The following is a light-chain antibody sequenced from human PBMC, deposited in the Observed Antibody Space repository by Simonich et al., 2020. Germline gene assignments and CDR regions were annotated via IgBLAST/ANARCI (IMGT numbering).Light chain of an antibody. V-gene: IGLV2-14*01. CDR2: DVI. Sequence: QSALTQPASVSGSPGQSITISCPGTSSDVGVYNFVSWNQQHPVKAPQRRIYDVIERPSGVSNRFSGSKSGNTASLTISGLQAEDEADYYCSSYTSRSTWVFGGGTKLTVL. CDR1: SSDVGVYNF. CDR3: SSYTSRSTWV. J-gene: IGLJ3*02.